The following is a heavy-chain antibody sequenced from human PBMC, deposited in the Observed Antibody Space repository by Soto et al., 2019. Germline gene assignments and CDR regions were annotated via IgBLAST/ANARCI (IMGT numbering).Heavy chain of an antibody. V-gene: IGHV1-18*04. Sequence: QVQLVQSGAEVKKPGASVKVSCKASGYTFTSYGISWVRQAPGQGLELMGWISGYNGDTNYAQKLQGRVTMTTDTSTNTAYMELRSLRSDDTAVYYCARAPQTVAGAGIWYWGQGTLVTVSS. J-gene: IGHJ4*02. CDR3: ARAPQTVAGAGIWY. CDR2: ISGYNGDT. D-gene: IGHD6-13*01. CDR1: GYTFTSYG.